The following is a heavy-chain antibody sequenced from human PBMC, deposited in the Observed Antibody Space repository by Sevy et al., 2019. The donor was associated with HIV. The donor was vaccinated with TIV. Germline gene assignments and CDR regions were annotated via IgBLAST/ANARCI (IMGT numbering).Heavy chain of an antibody. Sequence: SDTLSLTCTVSGGSISSYYWSWIRQPPGKGLEWIGYIYYSGSTNYNPSLKSRVTISVDTSKNQFSLKLSSVTAADTAVYYCARGKIGYSSSWFSSPDNWFDPWGQGTLVTVSS. CDR2: IYYSGST. V-gene: IGHV4-59*07. J-gene: IGHJ5*02. D-gene: IGHD6-13*01. CDR3: ARGKIGYSSSWFSSPDNWFDP. CDR1: GGSISSYY.